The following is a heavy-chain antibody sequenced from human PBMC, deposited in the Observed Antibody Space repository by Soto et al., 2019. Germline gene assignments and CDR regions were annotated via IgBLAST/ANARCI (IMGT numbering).Heavy chain of an antibody. V-gene: IGHV5-10-1*01. CDR2: IDPTDSYT. CDR1: GYSFTSYW. CDR3: ARLGLTATDL. Sequence: PGESLKISCKGSGYSFTSYWINWVRQMPGKGLEWMGRIDPTDSYTDYSPSFQGHVTISVDKSVTTAYLQWSSLKASETAMYYCARLGLTATDLWGQGTLVTVSS. J-gene: IGHJ5*02. D-gene: IGHD1-7*01.